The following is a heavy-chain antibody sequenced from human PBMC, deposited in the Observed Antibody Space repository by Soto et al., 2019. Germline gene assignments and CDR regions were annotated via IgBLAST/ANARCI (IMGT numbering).Heavy chain of an antibody. CDR3: ASGGEGSIAVAG. CDR2: IYYTGRT. Sequence: QLQLQESDPGLVKPSETLSLTCTVSGGSISGSSYYWGWIRQPPGKGLEWIGAIYYTGRTYYKPSLKSRVTISVDTSKNQFSLKLNSVSAADTAVYYCASGGEGSIAVAGWGQGTLVTVSS. J-gene: IGHJ4*02. CDR1: GGSISGSSYY. V-gene: IGHV4-39*01. D-gene: IGHD6-19*01.